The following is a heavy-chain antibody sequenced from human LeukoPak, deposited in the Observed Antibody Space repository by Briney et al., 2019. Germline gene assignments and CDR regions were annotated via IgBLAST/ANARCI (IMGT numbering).Heavy chain of an antibody. CDR1: GFTFSSYG. J-gene: IGHJ3*02. CDR2: IWYDGSNK. V-gene: IGHV3-33*01. CDR3: AGEAGNYAFDI. Sequence: PGRSLRLSCAASGFTFSSYGMHWVRQAPGKGLEWVAVIWYDGSNKYYADSVKGRFTISRDNSKNTLYLQMNSLRAEDTAVYYCAGEAGNYAFDIWGQGTMVTVSS.